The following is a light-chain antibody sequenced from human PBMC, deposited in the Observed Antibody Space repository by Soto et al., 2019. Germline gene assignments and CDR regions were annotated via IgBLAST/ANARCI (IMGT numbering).Light chain of an antibody. Sequence: IQLTQSPSFLSASVGDRVTIXXRASQGISSALAWYQQKPGKAPKVLIYDASSLESGVPSRFSGSGSGTDFTLTISSLQPEDFATYYCQQFNNYITFGQGTRLEIK. V-gene: IGKV1D-13*01. CDR2: DAS. CDR1: QGISSA. J-gene: IGKJ5*01. CDR3: QQFNNYIT.